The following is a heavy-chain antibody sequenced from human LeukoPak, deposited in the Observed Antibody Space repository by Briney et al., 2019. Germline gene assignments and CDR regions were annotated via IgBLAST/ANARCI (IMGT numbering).Heavy chain of an antibody. J-gene: IGHJ4*02. V-gene: IGHV4-39*07. CDR1: GGSISSSSYY. D-gene: IGHD5-24*01. CDR3: ARVKDGFNRQYYFDY. CDR2: IYYSGST. Sequence: SETLSLTCTVSGGSISSSSYYWGWIRQPPGKGLEWIGSIYYSGSTYYNPSLKSRVTISVDTSKNQFSLKLSSVTAADTAVYYCARVKDGFNRQYYFDYWGQGTLVTVSS.